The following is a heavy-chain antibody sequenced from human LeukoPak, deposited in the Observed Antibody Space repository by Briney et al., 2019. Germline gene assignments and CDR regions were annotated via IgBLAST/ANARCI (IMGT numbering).Heavy chain of an antibody. CDR2: MYHSGST. D-gene: IGHD3-3*01. CDR3: ARGIDYDFWSGYSTRASFDY. Sequence: SETLSLTCTASGYSISSGYYWGWIRPPPGKGLEWIGSMYHSGSTYYNPSLKSRVTISVDTSKNQFSLKLSSVTAADTAVYYCARGIDYDFWSGYSTRASFDYWGQGTLVTVSS. V-gene: IGHV4-38-2*02. J-gene: IGHJ4*02. CDR1: GYSISSGYY.